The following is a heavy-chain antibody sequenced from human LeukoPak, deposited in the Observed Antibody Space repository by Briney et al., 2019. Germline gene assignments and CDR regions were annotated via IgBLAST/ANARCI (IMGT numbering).Heavy chain of an antibody. CDR3: AIQGPGQFDY. Sequence: AWESLKISCKGSGYSFTNYWIVWVRQMPGKGLEWMGIIYPGDSDTRYSPSFQGQVTISADKSINTAYLQWSSLKASDTAMYYCAIQGPGQFDYWGQGTLVTVSS. CDR2: IYPGDSDT. CDR1: GYSFTNYW. V-gene: IGHV5-51*01. J-gene: IGHJ4*02.